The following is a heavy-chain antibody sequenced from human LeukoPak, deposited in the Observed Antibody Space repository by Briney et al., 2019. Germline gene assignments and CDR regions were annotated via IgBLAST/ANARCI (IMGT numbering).Heavy chain of an antibody. V-gene: IGHV1-69*13. CDR2: IIPIFGTA. CDR1: GGTFSSYA. J-gene: IGHJ6*02. CDR3: ARHPAYYHYGMDV. Sequence: SVKVSCKASGGTFSSYAISWVRQAPGQGLERMGGIIPIFGTANYAQKFQGRVTITADESTSTAYMELSSLRSEDTAVYYCARHPAYYHYGMDVWGQGTTVTVSS.